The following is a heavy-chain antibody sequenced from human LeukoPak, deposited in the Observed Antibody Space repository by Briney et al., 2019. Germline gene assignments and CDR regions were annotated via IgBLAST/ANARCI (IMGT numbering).Heavy chain of an antibody. CDR2: IYPGDSDT. CDR1: GYSFTSYW. V-gene: IGHV5-51*01. D-gene: IGHD2-2*01. J-gene: IGHJ6*02. CDR3: ARLGARYCSSTSCSDQYYYGMNV. Sequence: GGSLKISCKGSGYSFTSYWIGWVRQVPGKGLEWMGIIYPGDSDTRYSPSFQGQVTISADKSISTAYLQWSSLKASDTAMYYCARLGARYCSSTSCSDQYYYGMNVWGQGTTVTVSS.